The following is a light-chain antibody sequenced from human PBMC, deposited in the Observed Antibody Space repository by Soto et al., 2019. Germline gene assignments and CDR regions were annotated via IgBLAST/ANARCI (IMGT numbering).Light chain of an antibody. Sequence: QSALTQPASVSGSPGQSITISCTGTSSDVGGYNCVSWYQQHPGKAPKLIISDVYNRPSGVSYRFSGSKSGNTASLTISGLQAEDEADYYCSSYTTTTALGIFGGGTKLTGL. V-gene: IGLV2-14*03. CDR1: SSDVGGYNC. CDR3: SSYTTTTALGI. CDR2: DVY. J-gene: IGLJ2*01.